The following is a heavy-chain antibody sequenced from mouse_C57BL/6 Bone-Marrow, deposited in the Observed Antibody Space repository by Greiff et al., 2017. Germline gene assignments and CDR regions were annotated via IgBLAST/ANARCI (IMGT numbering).Heavy chain of an antibody. J-gene: IGHJ2*01. V-gene: IGHV1-47*01. Sequence: VKLQESGAELVKPGASVKMSCKASGYTFTTYPIEWMKQNHGKSLVWIGNFHPYNDDTKYNEKFKGKATLTVEKSSSTVYLELSRLTSDDSAVYYCARGGNYRGYYLDDWGQGTTLTVSS. D-gene: IGHD2-1*01. CDR3: ARGGNYRGYYLDD. CDR1: GYTFTTYP. CDR2: FHPYNDDT.